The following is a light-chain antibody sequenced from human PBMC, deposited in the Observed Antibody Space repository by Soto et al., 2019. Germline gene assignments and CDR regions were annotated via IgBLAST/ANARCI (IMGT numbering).Light chain of an antibody. J-gene: IGKJ1*01. CDR3: QQYNNWPPWT. CDR2: GAS. Sequence: EIVMTQSPATLSVSPGEGATLSCRASQSVSINLAWYQQKPGQSPRLLIYGASTRATGIPARFSGSGSGTEFTLIISSLQPEDSGVYHCQQYNNWPPWTFGQGTKVEIK. CDR1: QSVSIN. V-gene: IGKV3-15*01.